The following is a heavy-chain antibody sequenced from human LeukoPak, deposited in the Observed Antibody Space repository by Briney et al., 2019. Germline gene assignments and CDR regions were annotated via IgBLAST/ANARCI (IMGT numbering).Heavy chain of an antibody. D-gene: IGHD6-13*01. CDR2: INHSGST. J-gene: IGHJ4*02. V-gene: IGHV4-4*02. CDR3: AREGIAAAVGSFDY. CDR1: GFTFSSRW. Sequence: GSLRLSCLASGFTFSSRWMNWVRQPPGKGLEWIGEINHSGSTNYNPSLKSRVTISVDTSKNQFSLKLSSVTAADTAVYYCAREGIAAAVGSFDYWGQGTLVTVSS.